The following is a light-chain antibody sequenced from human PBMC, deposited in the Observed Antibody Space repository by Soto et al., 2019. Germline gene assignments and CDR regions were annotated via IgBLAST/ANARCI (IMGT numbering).Light chain of an antibody. V-gene: IGKV3-15*01. J-gene: IGKJ1*01. CDR1: QSVSSN. Sequence: EIVMTQSPATLSVSPGERATLSCRASQSVSSNLAWYQQKPGQAPRLLIYGASTRATGIPARFSVSGSGTEFTLTISSLQSEDFASYYCQQYNNWPQTFGQGTKVEIK. CDR2: GAS. CDR3: QQYNNWPQT.